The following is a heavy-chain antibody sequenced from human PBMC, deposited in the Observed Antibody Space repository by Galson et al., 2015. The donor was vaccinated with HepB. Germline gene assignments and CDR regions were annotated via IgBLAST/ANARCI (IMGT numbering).Heavy chain of an antibody. CDR3: GKSDFYSSSVRSYVGGMDV. J-gene: IGHJ6*02. CDR1: GFTFSNYA. Sequence: SLRLSCAASGFTFSNYAMHWVRQTPGKGLEWVAFIRYDGSKEYYEDSVKGRFTISRDDSKNTLYLQMNSLKPEDAAVYYCGKSDFYSSSVRSYVGGMDVWGQGTTVTVSS. V-gene: IGHV3-30*02. D-gene: IGHD2-2*01. CDR2: IRYDGSKE.